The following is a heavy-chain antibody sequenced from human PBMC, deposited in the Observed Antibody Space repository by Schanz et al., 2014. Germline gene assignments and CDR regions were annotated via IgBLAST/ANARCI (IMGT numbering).Heavy chain of an antibody. Sequence: QIQLVESGGGVVQPGTSLRLSCTISGFSFSRYGMHWVRQAPGKGLEWVAVISSDETVTYYVDSVKGRFTISRDNAKNSLYLQMNSLRPEDTAVYYCAKYGGELGVSFEYWGQGTLVTVSS. D-gene: IGHD7-27*01. CDR1: GFSFSRYG. CDR3: AKYGGELGVSFEY. J-gene: IGHJ4*02. V-gene: IGHV3-30*18. CDR2: ISSDETVT.